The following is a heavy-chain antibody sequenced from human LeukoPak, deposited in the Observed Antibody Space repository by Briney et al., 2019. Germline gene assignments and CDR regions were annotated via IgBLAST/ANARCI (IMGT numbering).Heavy chain of an antibody. V-gene: IGHV4-61*02. D-gene: IGHD3-3*01. J-gene: IGHJ5*02. CDR3: ARVGNYDFWSGAKGWFDP. Sequence: SETLSLTCTVSGGSISSGSYYWSWIRQPAGKGLEWIGRIYTSGSTNYNPSLKSRVTISVDTSKNQFSLKLSSVTAADTAVYNCARVGNYDFWSGAKGWFDPWGQGTLVTVSS. CDR2: IYTSGST. CDR1: GGSISSGSYY.